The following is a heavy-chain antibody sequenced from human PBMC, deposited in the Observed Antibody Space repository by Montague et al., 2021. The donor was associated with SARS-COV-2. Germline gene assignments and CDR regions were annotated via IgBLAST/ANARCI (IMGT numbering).Heavy chain of an antibody. J-gene: IGHJ6*02. D-gene: IGHD3-10*01. CDR2: TYYRSKWYN. CDR1: GDSVSSNSAA. CDR3: ARGIWFGELLTGYYYYGMDV. V-gene: IGHV6-1*01. Sequence: CAISGDSVSSNSAAWNWIRQSPSRGLEWLGRTYYRSKWYNDYAVSVKSRITINPDTSKNQFSLQLNSVTPEVTAVYYCARGIWFGELLTGYYYYGMDVWGQGTTVTVSS.